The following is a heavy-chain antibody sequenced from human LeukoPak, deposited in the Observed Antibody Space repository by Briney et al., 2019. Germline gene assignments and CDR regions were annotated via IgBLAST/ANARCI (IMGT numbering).Heavy chain of an antibody. D-gene: IGHD3-10*01. V-gene: IGHV4-4*07. J-gene: IGHJ3*02. CDR3: ARDKSRTYGSADAFDI. Sequence: SETLSLTCTVSGGSISNYYWSWIRQPAGKGLEWIGRIYTSGSTNYKSSLKSRVTMSVDTSKNQFSMKLSSVTAADTALYYCARDKSRTYGSADAFDIWGQGTMVTVSS. CDR2: IYTSGST. CDR1: GGSISNYY.